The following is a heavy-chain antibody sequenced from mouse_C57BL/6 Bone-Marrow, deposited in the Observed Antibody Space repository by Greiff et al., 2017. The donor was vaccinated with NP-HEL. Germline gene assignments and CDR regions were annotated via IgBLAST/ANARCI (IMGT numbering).Heavy chain of an antibody. Sequence: VQLKESGAELVRPGASVKLSCTASGFNIKDDYMHWVKQRPEQGLEWIGWIDPENGDTEYASKFQGKATITADTSSNTAYLQLSSLTSEDTAVYYCTPITTVVAMDFDYWGQGTTLTVSS. V-gene: IGHV14-4*01. CDR2: IDPENGDT. D-gene: IGHD1-1*01. CDR1: GFNIKDDY. CDR3: TPITTVVAMDFDY. J-gene: IGHJ2*01.